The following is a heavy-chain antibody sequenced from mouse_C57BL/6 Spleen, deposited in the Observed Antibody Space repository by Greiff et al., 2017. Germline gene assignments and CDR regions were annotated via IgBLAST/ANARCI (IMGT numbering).Heavy chain of an antibody. CDR3: ARSTDFFDY. Sequence: VQLQQSGAELVKPGASVKLSCTASGFNIKDYYMHWVKQRTEQGLEWIGRIDPEDGETKYAPQFQGKATITADTSSNTAYLQLSSLTSEDTAVYYCARSTDFFDYWGQGTTLTVS. J-gene: IGHJ2*01. V-gene: IGHV14-2*01. CDR1: GFNIKDYY. CDR2: IDPEDGET. D-gene: IGHD3-2*01.